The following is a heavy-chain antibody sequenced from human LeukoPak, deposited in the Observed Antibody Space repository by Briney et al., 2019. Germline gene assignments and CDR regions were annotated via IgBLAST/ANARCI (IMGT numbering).Heavy chain of an antibody. CDR2: MNPNSGNT. Sequence: ASVRVSCKASGYTFTSYDINWVRQATGQGLEWMGWMNPNSGNTGYAQKFQGRVTMTRNTSISTAYMELSSLRSEDTAVYYCARGRYCSGGSCHANHYYYGMDVWGQGTTVTVSS. D-gene: IGHD2-15*01. J-gene: IGHJ6*01. V-gene: IGHV1-8*01. CDR1: GYTFTSYD. CDR3: ARGRYCSGGSCHANHYYYGMDV.